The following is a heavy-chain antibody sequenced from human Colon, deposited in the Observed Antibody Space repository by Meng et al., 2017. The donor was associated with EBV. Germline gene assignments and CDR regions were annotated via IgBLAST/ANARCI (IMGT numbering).Heavy chain of an antibody. CDR2: ISTNTGNP. V-gene: IGHV7-4-1*02. CDR1: GYTFTRYP. J-gene: IGHJ4*02. D-gene: IGHD6-25*01. Sequence: QVQLVQSGSWLKKPGASVKVSCKASGYTFTRYPMNWVRQAPGQGLEWMGWISTNTGNPTYAQGFTGRFVFSVDTSVSTAYLQISSLKAEDTAVYYCGTLKYTSGFYGPAYWGQGALVTVSS. CDR3: GTLKYTSGFYGPAY.